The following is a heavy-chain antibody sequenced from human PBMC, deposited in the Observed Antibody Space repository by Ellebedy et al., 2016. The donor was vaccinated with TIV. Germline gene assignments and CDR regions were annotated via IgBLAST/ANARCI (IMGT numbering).Heavy chain of an antibody. J-gene: IGHJ5*02. Sequence: SETLSLXXTVSGGSVSSDNYYWSWIRQPPGKGLEWIGRVYSTGSTNYDPSLKSRVTMSVDTSKNQFSLKLSSVTAADTAVYYCARSSTITTTTKFDPWGQGTLVTVSS. V-gene: IGHV4-61*01. CDR1: GGSVSSDNYY. CDR3: ARSSTITTTTKFDP. D-gene: IGHD2-2*01. CDR2: VYSTGST.